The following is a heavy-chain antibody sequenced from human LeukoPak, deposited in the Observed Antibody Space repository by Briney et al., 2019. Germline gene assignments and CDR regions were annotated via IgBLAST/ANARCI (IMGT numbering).Heavy chain of an antibody. CDR3: ARVPMINYYDSSGPCDY. Sequence: GGSLRLSCVVSGFTFSSYWMSWVRQAPGKGLEWVANIKQDGSEKYYVDSVKGRFTISRDNAKNSLYLQMNSLRAEDTAVYYCARVPMINYYDSSGPCDYWGQGTLVTVSS. V-gene: IGHV3-7*01. CDR1: GFTFSSYW. D-gene: IGHD3-22*01. CDR2: IKQDGSEK. J-gene: IGHJ4*02.